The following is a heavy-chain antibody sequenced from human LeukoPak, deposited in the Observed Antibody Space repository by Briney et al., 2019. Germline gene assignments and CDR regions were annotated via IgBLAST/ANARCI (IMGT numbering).Heavy chain of an antibody. D-gene: IGHD6-19*01. V-gene: IGHV4-61*02. J-gene: IGHJ3*02. Sequence: SETLSLTCALSGGSLNDGSYYWTWIRQPAGKGLERIGRIYKSGNTNYNPSLKSRVTISLDMSKNQFSLNLKSVTAADTAVYYCARGTRGEQWLLYAFDIWGQGTMVTVSS. CDR3: ARGTRGEQWLLYAFDI. CDR2: IYKSGNT. CDR1: GGSLNDGSYY.